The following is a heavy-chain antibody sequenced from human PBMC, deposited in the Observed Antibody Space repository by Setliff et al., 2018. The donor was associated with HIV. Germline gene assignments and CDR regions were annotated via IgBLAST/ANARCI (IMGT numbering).Heavy chain of an antibody. Sequence: PSETLSLTCTVSGDSINYKYWSWIRQSPGKGLEWIGYIFYSGSTNYNPSLKSRVTISVDTSKNHFSLNLNSVTAADTAIYYCARRRPPPSGMYSSYYMDVWGKGTAVTVSS. V-gene: IGHV4-59*08. CDR2: IFYSGST. CDR1: GDSINYKY. J-gene: IGHJ6*03. D-gene: IGHD1-26*01. CDR3: ARRRPPPSGMYSSYYMDV.